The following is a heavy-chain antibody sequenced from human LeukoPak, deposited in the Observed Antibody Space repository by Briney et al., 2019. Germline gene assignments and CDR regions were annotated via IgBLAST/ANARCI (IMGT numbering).Heavy chain of an antibody. V-gene: IGHV3-74*01. Sequence: GGSLRLSCAASGFTFSGYWMYWVRQAPGKGLVWVSLINSDWSSTNYADYVKGRFTIARDNAKNTLHLQVNSLRADDSAVYYCARHLGTYSDHWGQGTLVTVSS. CDR3: ARHLGTYSDH. CDR2: INSDWSST. CDR1: GFTFSGYW. J-gene: IGHJ4*02. D-gene: IGHD7-27*01.